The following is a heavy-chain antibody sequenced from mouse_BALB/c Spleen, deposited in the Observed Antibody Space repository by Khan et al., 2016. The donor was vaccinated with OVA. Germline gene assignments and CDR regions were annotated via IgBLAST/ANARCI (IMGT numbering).Heavy chain of an antibody. CDR3: ARAFYNGAWFDY. V-gene: IGHV2-9*02. CDR2: LWAGGST. D-gene: IGHD1-3*01. Sequence: QVQLKESGPGLVAPSQTLSITCTVSGFSLSNYGVHWVRQPPGKGLEWLGVLWAGGSTNHNSALMSRLSIRKDDSKSQVFLKMNSLQTDDTSMSYCARAFYNGAWFDYWRQGTLVSVSA. CDR1: GFSLSNYG. J-gene: IGHJ3*01.